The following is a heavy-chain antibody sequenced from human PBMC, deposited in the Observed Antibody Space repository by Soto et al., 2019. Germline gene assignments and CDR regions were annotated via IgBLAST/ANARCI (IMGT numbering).Heavy chain of an antibody. Sequence: XSVKVSCKASGYTFTSYAMHWVRQAPGQRLEWMGWINAGNGNTKYSQKFQGRVTITRDTSASTAYMELSSLRSEDTAVYYCARDRALTIFGVARKGPWFDPWGQGTLVTVSS. V-gene: IGHV1-3*01. CDR3: ARDRALTIFGVARKGPWFDP. CDR1: GYTFTSYA. D-gene: IGHD3-3*01. J-gene: IGHJ5*02. CDR2: INAGNGNT.